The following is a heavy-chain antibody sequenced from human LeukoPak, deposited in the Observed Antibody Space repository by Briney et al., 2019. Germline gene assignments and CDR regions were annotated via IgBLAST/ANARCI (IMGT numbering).Heavy chain of an antibody. CDR2: KNEGGNAK. Sequence: PGGSLRLSCAASGLTFSHYWMSWVRQTPEKGLDWVASKNEGGNAKDYQDSVKGRFTISRDNAKNSLTLEMNTLRAEGTALYYCATHNNWILEYWGQGTLVTVSS. D-gene: IGHD1-1*01. V-gene: IGHV3-7*05. J-gene: IGHJ4*02. CDR1: GLTFSHYW. CDR3: ATHNNWILEY.